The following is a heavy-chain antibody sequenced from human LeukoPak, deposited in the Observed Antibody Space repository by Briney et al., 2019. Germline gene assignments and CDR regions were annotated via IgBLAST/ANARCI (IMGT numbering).Heavy chain of an antibody. CDR2: INPNSGGT. J-gene: IGHJ5*02. CDR3: ARGVVVPATGSRKNNWFDP. V-gene: IGHV1-2*02. D-gene: IGHD2-2*01. CDR1: GYTFTGYY. Sequence: ASVKVSCKASGYTFTGYYMHWVRQAPGQGLEWMGWINPNSGGTNYAQKFQGRVTMTRDTSISTAYMELSRLRSDDTAVYCCARGVVVPATGSRKNNWFDPWGQGTLVTVSS.